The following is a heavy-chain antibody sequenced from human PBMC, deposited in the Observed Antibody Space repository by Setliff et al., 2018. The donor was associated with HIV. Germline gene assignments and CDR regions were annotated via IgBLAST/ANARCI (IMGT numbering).Heavy chain of an antibody. V-gene: IGHV1-18*01. CDR2: ISAYNGNT. D-gene: IGHD6-19*01. J-gene: IGHJ3*02. Sequence: ASVKVSCKASGYTFTSYGISWVRQAPGQGLEWMGWISAYNGNTNYAQKLQGRVTMTTDTSTSTAYMELRSLRSDDTAVYYCARPLVGAVAQGAFDIWGQGTMVTVSS. CDR3: ARPLVGAVAQGAFDI. CDR1: GYTFTSYG.